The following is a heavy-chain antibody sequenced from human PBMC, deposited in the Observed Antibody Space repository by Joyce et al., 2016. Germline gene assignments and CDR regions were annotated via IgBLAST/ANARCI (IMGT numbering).Heavy chain of an antibody. Sequence: EVQLVESGGGLVKPGGSLRLSCAASGFTFTVAWMNWGRQAPGKGLEWVGRIKRKTDGGTTDYAAPVKGRFTISRDDSKNTLYLQMNSLKTEDTAVYYCSTDSDLTGNFDNWGQGTLVTVSS. CDR3: STDSDLTGNFDN. CDR1: GFTFTVAW. J-gene: IGHJ4*02. CDR2: IKRKTDGGTT. V-gene: IGHV3-15*07. D-gene: IGHD3-10*01.